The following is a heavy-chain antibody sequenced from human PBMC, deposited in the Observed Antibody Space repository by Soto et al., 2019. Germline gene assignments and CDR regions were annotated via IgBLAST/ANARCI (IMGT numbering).Heavy chain of an antibody. Sequence: GGSLRLSCAASGSTFSSSEMHWVRHAPGNGLEWVSYISKSSSVIYYADSVKGRFTISRDNAKNLLYLQMNSLRAEDTAVYFCASVNLRFSYDIDVWGQGTTVTVSS. CDR1: GSTFSSSE. V-gene: IGHV3-48*03. J-gene: IGHJ6*02. D-gene: IGHD3-3*01. CDR2: ISKSSSVI. CDR3: ASVNLRFSYDIDV.